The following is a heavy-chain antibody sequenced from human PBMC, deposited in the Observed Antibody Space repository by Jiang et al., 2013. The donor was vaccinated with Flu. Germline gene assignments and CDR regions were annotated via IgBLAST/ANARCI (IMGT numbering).Heavy chain of an antibody. Sequence: QTLSLTCAISGDSVSTNSAAWNWVRQSPSRGLEWMGRTYYRSKWYIDYAESVKSRITINPDTSKNQFSLQLNSVTPEDTAVYYCARYYDATGGYLDYWGQGTLVTVSS. CDR2: TYYRSKWYI. CDR1: GDSVSTNSAA. J-gene: IGHJ4*02. D-gene: IGHD4/OR15-4a*01. CDR3: ARYYDATGGYLDY. V-gene: IGHV6-1*01.